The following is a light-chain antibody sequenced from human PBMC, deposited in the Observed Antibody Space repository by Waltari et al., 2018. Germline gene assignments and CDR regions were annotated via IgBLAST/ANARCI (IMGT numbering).Light chain of an antibody. CDR2: WAS. CDR1: QSLFWNSNHNNY. Sequence: IVMTQSPDSLAVSLGERATINCWSSQSLFWNSNHNNYLAWYQHKPGQPPKLLFYWASTRESGVPDRFSCSGSGTDVTLTINNLQAEDVAVYYCQQYYSFPLTFGGGTKVEIK. J-gene: IGKJ4*01. V-gene: IGKV4-1*01. CDR3: QQYYSFPLT.